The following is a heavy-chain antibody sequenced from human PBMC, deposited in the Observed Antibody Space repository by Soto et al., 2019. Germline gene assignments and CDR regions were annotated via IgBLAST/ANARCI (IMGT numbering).Heavy chain of an antibody. J-gene: IGHJ4*02. V-gene: IGHV5-51*01. CDR2: IYPGDSDT. CDR3: ARRYCTSTSCYLDY. CDR1: GYKFDTYW. Sequence: PGESLKISCKGSGYKFDTYWIAWVRQMPGKGLEWMGIIYPGDSDTRYSPSFQGQVTISADKSISTAYLQWSNLKASDTAMYYCARRYCTSTSCYLDYWGQGTLVTVS. D-gene: IGHD2-2*01.